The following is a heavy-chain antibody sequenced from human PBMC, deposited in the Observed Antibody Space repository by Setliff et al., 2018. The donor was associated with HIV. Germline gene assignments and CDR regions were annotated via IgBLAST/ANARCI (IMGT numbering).Heavy chain of an antibody. Sequence: GASVKVSCKTSGYKFTSYYVHWVRQAPGQGFEWMGNIAPSGGTTNYAQNFQGRVTMTRDTSTTTVYMELSSLTSEDTAIYYCARVNGRVSDAWDVWGQGTMVTVSS. D-gene: IGHD6-13*01. J-gene: IGHJ3*01. V-gene: IGHV1-46*01. CDR3: ARVNGRVSDAWDV. CDR2: IAPSGGTT. CDR1: GYKFTSYY.